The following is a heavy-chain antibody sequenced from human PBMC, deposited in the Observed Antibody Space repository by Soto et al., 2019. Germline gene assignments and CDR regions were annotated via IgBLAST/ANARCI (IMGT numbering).Heavy chain of an antibody. CDR2: IKQDGSEK. CDR3: ARDLGYSGSRPGGAFDI. J-gene: IGHJ3*02. D-gene: IGHD1-26*01. V-gene: IGHV3-7*01. Sequence: GGSLRLSCVASGFTFSSYWMSWVRQAPGKGLEWVANIKQDGSEKYYVDSVKGRFTISRDNAKNSLYLQMNSLRAEDTAVYYCARDLGYSGSRPGGAFDIWGQGTMVTVSS. CDR1: GFTFSSYW.